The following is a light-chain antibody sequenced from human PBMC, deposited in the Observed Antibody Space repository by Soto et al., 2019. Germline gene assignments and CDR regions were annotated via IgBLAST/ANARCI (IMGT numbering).Light chain of an antibody. J-gene: IGKJ5*01. CDR3: QQHNDWPT. V-gene: IGKV3D-20*02. CDR1: QRVSSSY. Sequence: EIVLTQSPGTLSLSPGERATLSCRASQRVSSSYLAWYQQKPGQAPRLLIYGASSRATGIPDRFSGSGSGTEFILTISSVESEDFAIYYCQQHNDWPTFGQRTRLEIK. CDR2: GAS.